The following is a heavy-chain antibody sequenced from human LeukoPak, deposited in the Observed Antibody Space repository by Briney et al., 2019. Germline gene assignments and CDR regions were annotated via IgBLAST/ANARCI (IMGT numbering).Heavy chain of an antibody. CDR3: ARPGTWGSLDY. Sequence: SETLSLTCTVSGGSISSTKYYWGWLRQPPGKGLEWIGTIYYSRSTYYNPSLRSRVTISLDTSKNQFSLKLSSVTAADTAVYYCARPGTWGSLDYWGQGTLVTVSS. J-gene: IGHJ4*02. CDR1: GGSISSTKYY. CDR2: IYYSRST. D-gene: IGHD1-14*01. V-gene: IGHV4-39*01.